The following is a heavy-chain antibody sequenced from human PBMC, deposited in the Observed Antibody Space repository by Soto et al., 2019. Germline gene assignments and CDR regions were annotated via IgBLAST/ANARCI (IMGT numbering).Heavy chain of an antibody. CDR2: MNPNSGST. CDR1: GYTFTSYD. V-gene: IGHV1-8*01. CDR3: ASRVGATSFDFDY. Sequence: QVQLVQSGAEVKKPGASVKVSCKASGYTFTSYDVNWVRLAPGQGLEWMGWMNPNSGSTDYAQKLQGRVTMTRNISISTAYMELSSLISEDTAVYYCASRVGATSFDFDYSGQGTLVTVSS. D-gene: IGHD1-26*01. J-gene: IGHJ4*02.